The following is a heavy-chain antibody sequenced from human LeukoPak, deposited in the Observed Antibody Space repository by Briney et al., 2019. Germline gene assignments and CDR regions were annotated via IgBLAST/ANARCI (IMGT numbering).Heavy chain of an antibody. Sequence: PSETLSLTCTVSGGSISSSSYYWGWIRQPPGKGLEWIGSIYYSGSTYYNPSLKSRVTISVDTSKNQFSLKLSSVTAADTAVYYCAIEPVFGYSYGGGPFDYWGQGTLVTVSS. CDR3: AIEPVFGYSYGGGPFDY. CDR2: IYYSGST. J-gene: IGHJ4*02. D-gene: IGHD5-18*01. CDR1: GGSISSSSYY. V-gene: IGHV4-39*07.